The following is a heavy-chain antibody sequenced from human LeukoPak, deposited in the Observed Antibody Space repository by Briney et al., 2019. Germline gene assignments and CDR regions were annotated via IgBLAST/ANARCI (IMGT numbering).Heavy chain of an antibody. CDR2: ISGSGGST. CDR3: ARDPWGVDTSGYYFDY. CDR1: GFTFSSYA. Sequence: PGGSLRLSCAASGFTFSSYAMSWVRQAPGKGLDWVSAISGSGGSTYYADSVKGRFTISRDNAKKSLYLQMNSLRAEDTAVYYCARDPWGVDTSGYYFDYWGQGTLVTVSS. V-gene: IGHV3-23*01. D-gene: IGHD3-22*01. J-gene: IGHJ4*02.